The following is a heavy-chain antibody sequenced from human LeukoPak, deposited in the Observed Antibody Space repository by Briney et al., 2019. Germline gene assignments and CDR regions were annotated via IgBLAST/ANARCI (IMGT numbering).Heavy chain of an antibody. Sequence: GGSLRLSCAASGFTFDDYAMHWVRQAPGKGLEWVSGISWNSGSIGYADSVKGRFTISRDNAKNSLYLQMNSLRAEDMALYYCAKDNDGNGLDYWGQGTLVTVSS. V-gene: IGHV3-9*03. CDR1: GFTFDDYA. D-gene: IGHD1-1*01. J-gene: IGHJ4*02. CDR2: ISWNSGSI. CDR3: AKDNDGNGLDY.